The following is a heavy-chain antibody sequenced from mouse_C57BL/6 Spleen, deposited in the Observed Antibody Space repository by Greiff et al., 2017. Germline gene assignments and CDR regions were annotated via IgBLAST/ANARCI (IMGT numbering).Heavy chain of an antibody. D-gene: IGHD1-1*01. CDR3: ARGHYGSSHWYFDV. V-gene: IGHV2-9-1*01. Sequence: LQESGPGLVAPSQSLSITCTVSGFSLTSYAISWVRQPPGKGLEWLGIIWTGGGTNYNSALKSRLSISKDNSKSQVFLKMNSLQTDDTARYYWARGHYGSSHWYFDVWGTGTTVTVSS. CDR2: IWTGGGT. J-gene: IGHJ1*03. CDR1: GFSLTSYA.